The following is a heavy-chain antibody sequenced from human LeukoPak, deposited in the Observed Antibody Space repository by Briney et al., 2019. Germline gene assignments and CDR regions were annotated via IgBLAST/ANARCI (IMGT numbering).Heavy chain of an antibody. D-gene: IGHD6-19*01. Sequence: ASVKVSCKASGYTFTDYYFHWVRQAPGQGLEWMGWINPTSGGTKYAQKFQGRVTMTRDTSISTAYMELSRLRSDDTAVYYCARSQWLIDASIDYWGQGTLVTVSS. V-gene: IGHV1-2*02. CDR2: INPTSGGT. J-gene: IGHJ4*02. CDR1: GYTFTDYY. CDR3: ARSQWLIDASIDY.